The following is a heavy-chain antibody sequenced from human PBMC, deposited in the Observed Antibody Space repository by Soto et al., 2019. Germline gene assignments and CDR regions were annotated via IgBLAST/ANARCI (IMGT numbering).Heavy chain of an antibody. CDR1: GFTFSSYG. D-gene: IGHD3-10*01. V-gene: IGHV3-30*18. J-gene: IGHJ4*02. Sequence: QVQLVESGGGVVQPGRSLRLSCAASGFTFSSYGMHWVRQAPGKGLEWVSVISNDGSKKYYADSGKGRFTIYRDNSKNTLYLQMNSLRPEDTAVYFCAKGNDGSGRGLDYWGQGTLVTVSS. CDR2: ISNDGSKK. CDR3: AKGNDGSGRGLDY.